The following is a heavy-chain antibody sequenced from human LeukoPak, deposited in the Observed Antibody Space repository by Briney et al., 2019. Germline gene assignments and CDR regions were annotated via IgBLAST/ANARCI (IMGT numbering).Heavy chain of an antibody. Sequence: GGSLRLSCVASGFTFSNYAMSWVRQAPGQGLEWVSAITGSGGITYYADSVKGRFTISRDNSKNTLYLQMNSLRAEDTAVYYCAKWGDYDVLTGYYDPDYWGQGTLVTVSS. V-gene: IGHV3-23*01. J-gene: IGHJ4*02. CDR3: AKWGDYDVLTGYYDPDY. D-gene: IGHD3-9*01. CDR1: GFTFSNYA. CDR2: ITGSGGIT.